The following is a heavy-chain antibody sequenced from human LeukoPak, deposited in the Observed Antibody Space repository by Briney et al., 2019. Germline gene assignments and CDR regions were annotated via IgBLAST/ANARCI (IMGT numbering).Heavy chain of an antibody. CDR1: GDSISNGHYY. J-gene: IGHJ4*02. CDR2: ISSRGST. V-gene: IGHV4-39*01. Sequence: SETLSLTCSVSGDSISNGHYYWGWIRQPPGKGLEWLATISSRGSTFYNPSLKSRVTISVDTSKNQISLNLTSVTASDTSLYYCARLNPLEHLFSFYFDSWGQGILATVSS. CDR3: ARLNPLEHLFSFYFDS. D-gene: IGHD3-3*01.